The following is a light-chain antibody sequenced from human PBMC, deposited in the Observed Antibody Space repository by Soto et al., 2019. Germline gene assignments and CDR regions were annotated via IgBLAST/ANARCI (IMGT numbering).Light chain of an antibody. V-gene: IGLV2-14*01. CDR3: SPYTTGSTLGVL. Sequence: QSVLAQPASVSGSPGQSITISCTGTSSDVGGYNYVSWYQQHAGKAPKLMIYEVTDRPSGVSNRFSGSKSGNTASLTISGLQAEDEADYYCSPYTTGSTLGVLFGGGTQLTVL. CDR1: SSDVGGYNY. J-gene: IGLJ2*01. CDR2: EVT.